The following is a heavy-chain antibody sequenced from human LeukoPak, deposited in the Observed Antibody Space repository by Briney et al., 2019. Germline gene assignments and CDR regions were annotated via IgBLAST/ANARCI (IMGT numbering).Heavy chain of an antibody. D-gene: IGHD3-22*01. J-gene: IGHJ3*02. V-gene: IGHV3-49*03. CDR1: GFTSADYA. Sequence: QPGRSLRLSCTASGFTSADYAMTWFRQAPGKGLEGVGCIRSKAYGGSTEYAASVQGRFTISRDDSKSIAYLQMDSLKIEDTAVYYCSRVPIRTVTWIVVLRGHDVFDMWGQGTMVTVST. CDR3: SRVPIRTVTWIVVLRGHDVFDM. CDR2: IRSKAYGGST.